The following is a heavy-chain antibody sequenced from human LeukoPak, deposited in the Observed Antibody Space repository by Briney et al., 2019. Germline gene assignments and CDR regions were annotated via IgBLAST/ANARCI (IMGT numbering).Heavy chain of an antibody. V-gene: IGHV3-30-3*01. CDR3: ARDAYGDFPFDP. J-gene: IGHJ5*02. Sequence: GGSLRLSCAASGFTFSSYAMHWVRQAPGKGLEWVAVISYDGSNKYYADSVKGRFTISRDNSKNTLYLQMNSLRAEGTAVYYCARDAYGDFPFDPWGQGTLVTVSS. CDR1: GFTFSSYA. D-gene: IGHD4-17*01. CDR2: ISYDGSNK.